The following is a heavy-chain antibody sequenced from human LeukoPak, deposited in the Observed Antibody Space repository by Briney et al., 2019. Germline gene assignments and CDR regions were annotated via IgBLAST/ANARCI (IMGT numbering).Heavy chain of an antibody. CDR1: GFTFSNYA. Sequence: GGSLRLPCAASGFTFSNYAMSWFRQAPGKGLEWVSVVSGSGGRTYYADSVKGRFTISRDNSKNTLFLQMNSLRAEDTAVYYCAKGAQDFGDSTTDYWGQGTLVTVSS. J-gene: IGHJ4*02. D-gene: IGHD4-17*01. CDR2: VSGSGGRT. V-gene: IGHV3-23*01. CDR3: AKGAQDFGDSTTDY.